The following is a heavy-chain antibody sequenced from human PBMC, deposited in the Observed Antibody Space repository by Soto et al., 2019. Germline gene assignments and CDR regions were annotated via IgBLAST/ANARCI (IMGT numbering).Heavy chain of an antibody. CDR2: IYSGGST. Sequence: EVQLVESGGGLVQPGGSLRLSCAASGFTVSSNYMSWVRQAPGKGLEWVSVIYSGGSTYYADSVKGRFTISRDNSKNTPYLQMNSLRAEDTAVYYCARATGYYYYMDVWGKGTTVTVSS. J-gene: IGHJ6*03. CDR1: GFTVSSNY. V-gene: IGHV3-66*01. CDR3: ARATGYYYYMDV.